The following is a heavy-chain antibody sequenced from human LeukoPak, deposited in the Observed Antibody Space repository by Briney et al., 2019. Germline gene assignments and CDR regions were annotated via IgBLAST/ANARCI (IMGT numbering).Heavy chain of an antibody. CDR2: ITANGGST. CDR3: ARELYSVNPHDGFDI. J-gene: IGHJ3*02. D-gene: IGHD1-26*01. Sequence: GGSLRLSCTASGFTFTSHSMHWVRQALGKALEYVSSITANGGSTYYGNSARGRFTISRDNSKKTLYLQMGSLRAEDMAVYYCARELYSVNPHDGFDIWGQGTMVTVSS. V-gene: IGHV3-64*01. CDR1: GFTFTSHS.